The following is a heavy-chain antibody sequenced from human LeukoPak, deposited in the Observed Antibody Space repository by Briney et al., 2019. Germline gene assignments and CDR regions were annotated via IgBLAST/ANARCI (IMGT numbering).Heavy chain of an antibody. D-gene: IGHD4-23*01. CDR2: ISGSAHKI. Sequence: GGSLRLSCVASGITFSNYAVSWVRQAPEKGLDWVSVISGSAHKIRYADSVKGRFTISRDNAKNSLYLQMNSLRAEDTAVYYCAANDYGGFDVDYWGQGTLVTVSS. V-gene: IGHV3-23*01. CDR3: AANDYGGFDVDY. CDR1: GITFSNYA. J-gene: IGHJ4*02.